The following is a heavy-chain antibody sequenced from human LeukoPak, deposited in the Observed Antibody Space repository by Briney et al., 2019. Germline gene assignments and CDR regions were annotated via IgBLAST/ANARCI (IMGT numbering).Heavy chain of an antibody. CDR3: AGKYYYDSSGYFYVDY. D-gene: IGHD3-22*01. J-gene: IGHJ4*02. Sequence: SETLSLTCVVSGYSISSGYYWGWIRQSPGKGLEWIGSIYRSGSTYYNPSLKSRVTISVDTSKNQFSLKLSSVTAADTAVYYCAGKYYYDSSGYFYVDYWGQGTLVTVSS. V-gene: IGHV4-38-2*01. CDR1: GYSISSGYY. CDR2: IYRSGST.